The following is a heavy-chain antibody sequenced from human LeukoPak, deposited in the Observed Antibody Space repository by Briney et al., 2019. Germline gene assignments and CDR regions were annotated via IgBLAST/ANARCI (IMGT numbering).Heavy chain of an antibody. D-gene: IGHD6-13*01. V-gene: IGHV3-30*02. CDR1: GFTFSNYG. Sequence: GGSLRLSCAASGFTFSNYGMHWVRQAPGKGLEWVAFIRYDGSNKYYADSVKGRFTISRDNSKNTLYLQMNSLRAEDTAVYYCAKESSSSWYLSLDYYYYMDVWGKGTTVTVSS. CDR2: IRYDGSNK. J-gene: IGHJ6*03. CDR3: AKESSSSWYLSLDYYYYMDV.